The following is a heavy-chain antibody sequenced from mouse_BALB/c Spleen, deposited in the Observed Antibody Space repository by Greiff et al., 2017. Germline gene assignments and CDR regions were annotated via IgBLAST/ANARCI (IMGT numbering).Heavy chain of an antibody. Sequence: QVQLKQSGPELVKPGASVRISCKASGYTFTSYYIHWVKQRPGQGLEWIGWIYPGNVNTKYNEKFKGKATLTADKSSSTAYMQLSSLTSEDSAVYFCARRGLYDYETAMDYWGQGTSVTVSS. V-gene: IGHV1S56*01. CDR1: GYTFTSYY. J-gene: IGHJ4*01. CDR2: IYPGNVNT. D-gene: IGHD2-4*01. CDR3: ARRGLYDYETAMDY.